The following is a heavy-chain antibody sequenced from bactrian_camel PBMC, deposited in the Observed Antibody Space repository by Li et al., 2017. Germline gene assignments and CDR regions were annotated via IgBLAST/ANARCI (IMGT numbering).Heavy chain of an antibody. J-gene: IGHJ6*01. V-gene: IGHV3S42*01. Sequence: VQLVESGGGLVQPGGSLRLSCAASGFTFSSYAMNWFRQAPGKGLEWVSGINSRGDTWYTDSVQGRFTISRDNAKNTLYLQLNSLKTEDTAMYTVEKGTGLVVIRTVTGARGPRSPSP. CDR1: GFTFSSYA. CDR2: INSRGDT. CDR3: EKGTGLVVIRTVT. D-gene: IGHD2*01.